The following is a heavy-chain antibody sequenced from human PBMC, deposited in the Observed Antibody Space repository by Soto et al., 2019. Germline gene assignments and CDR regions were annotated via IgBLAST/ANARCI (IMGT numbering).Heavy chain of an antibody. J-gene: IGHJ6*02. CDR1: GGSISSGGYY. D-gene: IGHD5-18*01. CDR3: ACIFSGGYGYGFYYYGMDV. CDR2: IYYSGST. Sequence: SETLFLTCTVSGGSISSGGYYWTWIRQHPGKGLEWIGSIYYSGSTYYNPSLKSRVTISVDTSKNQFSLKLSSVTAADTAVYYCACIFSGGYGYGFYYYGMDVWGQGTTVTVSS. V-gene: IGHV4-39*01.